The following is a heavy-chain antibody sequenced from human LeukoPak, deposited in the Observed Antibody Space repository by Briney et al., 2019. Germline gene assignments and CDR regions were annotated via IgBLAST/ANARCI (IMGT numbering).Heavy chain of an antibody. J-gene: IGHJ4*02. D-gene: IGHD6-19*01. V-gene: IGHV4-39*01. Sequence: SETLSLTCTVSGGSISSSSYYWGWIRQPPGKGLEWIGSIYYSGSTYYNPSLKSRVTISVDTSKNQFSLKLSSVTAADTAVYYCARHGLIAVAGTGFGYWGQGTLVTVSS. CDR3: ARHGLIAVAGTGFGY. CDR2: IYYSGST. CDR1: GGSISSSSYY.